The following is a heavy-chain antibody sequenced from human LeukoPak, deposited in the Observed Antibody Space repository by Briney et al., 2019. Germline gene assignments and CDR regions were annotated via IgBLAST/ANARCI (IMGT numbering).Heavy chain of an antibody. D-gene: IGHD3-10*01. Sequence: GGSLRLSCAASGFTFSSYSMNWVRQAPGKGLEWVSSISSSSSYIYYADSVKGRFTISRDNAKNTLYLQMNSLRAEDTAVYYCASNKDYYGSGSYVGWGQGTLVTVSS. CDR2: ISSSSSYI. CDR3: ASNKDYYGSGSYVG. J-gene: IGHJ4*02. V-gene: IGHV3-21*01. CDR1: GFTFSSYS.